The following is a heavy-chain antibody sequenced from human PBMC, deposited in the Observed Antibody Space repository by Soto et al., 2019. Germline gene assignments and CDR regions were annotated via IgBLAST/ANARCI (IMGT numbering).Heavy chain of an antibody. Sequence: QAQLVQSGAEVKKPGASVKVSCKASGYTFYSHSISWVRQAPGKGLEWMGRINGDYGNTQYAQKFRGRDTMTTDTSTTTVYMELTNLRSDDTAVYYCARCIQGDYYYGMDVWGQGTTVTVSS. CDR3: ARCIQGDYYYGMDV. CDR1: GYTFYSHS. J-gene: IGHJ6*02. D-gene: IGHD5-18*01. V-gene: IGHV1-18*01. CDR2: INGDYGNT.